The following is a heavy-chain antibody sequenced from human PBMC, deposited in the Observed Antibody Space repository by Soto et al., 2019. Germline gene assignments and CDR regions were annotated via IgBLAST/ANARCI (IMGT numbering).Heavy chain of an antibody. V-gene: IGHV4-39*01. CDR3: ARHGSD. Sequence: PXETMCLTWPVSCFSITTTICYWGWIRQPPGKGLEWIGSVYFSGTTYYNPSLKSRVTIYVDTSKNHFSLRLSSVTAADTAIYYCARHGSDWGQGTLVTVSS. CDR1: CFSITTTICY. CDR2: VYFSGTT. J-gene: IGHJ4*02.